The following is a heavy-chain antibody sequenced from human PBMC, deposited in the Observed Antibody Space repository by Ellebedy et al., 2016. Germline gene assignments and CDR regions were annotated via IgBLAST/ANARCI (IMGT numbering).Heavy chain of an antibody. J-gene: IGHJ2*01. CDR3: ARPAGYSDYALRYFDL. CDR2: IYPGDSDT. CDR1: GYSFTSYW. V-gene: IGHV5-51*01. Sequence: GESLKISXKGSGYSFTSYWIGWVRQMPGKGLEWMGIIYPGDSDTRYNPSFQGQVTISADKSISTAYLQWSSLKASDAAIYYCARPAGYSDYALRYFDLWGRGTLVTVSS. D-gene: IGHD4-11*01.